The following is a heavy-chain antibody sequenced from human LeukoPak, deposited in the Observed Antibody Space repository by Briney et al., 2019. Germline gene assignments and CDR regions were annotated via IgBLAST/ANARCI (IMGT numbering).Heavy chain of an antibody. Sequence: GGSLRLSCAASGXXFSSYAMHWVRQAPGKGLEWVAVISYDGSNKYYADSVKGRFTISRDNSKNTLYLQMNSLRAEDTAVYYCARGIAVFRGQGTLVTVSS. CDR1: GXXFSSYA. V-gene: IGHV3-30-3*01. CDR3: ARGIAVF. J-gene: IGHJ4*02. CDR2: ISYDGSNK. D-gene: IGHD6-19*01.